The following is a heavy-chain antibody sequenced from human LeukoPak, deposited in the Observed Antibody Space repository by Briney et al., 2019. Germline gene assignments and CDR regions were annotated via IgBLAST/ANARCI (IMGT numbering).Heavy chain of an antibody. Sequence: ASVKVSCKASGYTFTSYAMNWVRQAPGQGLEWMGWISAYNGNTNYAQKLQGRVTMTTDTSTSTAYMELRSLRSDDTAVYYCARDSGIYCSSTSCYGWFDPWGQGTLVTVSS. CDR2: ISAYNGNT. CDR3: ARDSGIYCSSTSCYGWFDP. V-gene: IGHV1-18*01. CDR1: GYTFTSYA. J-gene: IGHJ5*02. D-gene: IGHD2-2*01.